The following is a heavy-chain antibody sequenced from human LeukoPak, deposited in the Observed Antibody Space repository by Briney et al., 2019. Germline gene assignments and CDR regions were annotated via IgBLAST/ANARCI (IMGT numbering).Heavy chain of an antibody. CDR3: ARDRIVGYYDILTGYGYFDY. Sequence: GASVKVSCKASGYTFTSYDINWVRQATGQGLEWMGSMNPNSGGTNYAQKFQGRVTMTRDMSTSTAYMELSSLRSEDTAVYYCARDRIVGYYDILTGYGYFDYWGQGTLVTVSS. CDR1: GYTFTSYD. D-gene: IGHD3-9*01. CDR2: MNPNSGGT. J-gene: IGHJ4*02. V-gene: IGHV1-8*01.